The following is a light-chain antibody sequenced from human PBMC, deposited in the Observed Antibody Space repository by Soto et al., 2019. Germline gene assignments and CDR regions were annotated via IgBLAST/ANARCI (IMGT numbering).Light chain of an antibody. CDR1: QDITNS. Sequence: DIQMTQSPSSLSASVGDRVTITCQASQDITNSLNWYQQKPGKAPKVLIYDASILETGVPSRFSVSGSGTDFTVTISSLKPEDVATYYCQQYDNIPLTFGPGTTVDIE. V-gene: IGKV1-33*01. CDR2: DAS. J-gene: IGKJ3*01. CDR3: QQYDNIPLT.